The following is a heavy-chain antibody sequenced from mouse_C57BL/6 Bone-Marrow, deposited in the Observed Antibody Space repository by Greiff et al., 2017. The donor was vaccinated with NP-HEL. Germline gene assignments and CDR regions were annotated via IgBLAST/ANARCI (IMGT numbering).Heavy chain of an antibody. V-gene: IGHV14-3*01. CDR1: GFTIKNTY. CDR2: IDPANGNT. J-gene: IGHJ2*01. D-gene: IGHD3-3*01. Sequence: EVQLQQSVAELVRPGASVKLSCTASGFTIKNTYMHWVKQRPEQGLEWIGRIDPANGNTKYAPKFQGKATITADTSSNTAYLQLSSLTSEDTAIYYCASWDRGYFDYWGQGTTLTVSS. CDR3: ASWDRGYFDY.